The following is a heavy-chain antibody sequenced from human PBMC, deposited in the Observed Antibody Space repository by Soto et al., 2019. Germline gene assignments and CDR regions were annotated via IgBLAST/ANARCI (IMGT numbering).Heavy chain of an antibody. V-gene: IGHV1-2*04. CDR1: GYTFTGYY. Sequence: ASVKVSCKASGYTFTGYYMHWVRQAPGQGLEWMGWINPNSGGTNYAQKFQGWVTMTRDTSISTAYMELSRLRSDDTAVYYCARWKYSSGHHPTYGMDVWGQGTTVTVSS. D-gene: IGHD6-19*01. J-gene: IGHJ6*02. CDR2: INPNSGGT. CDR3: ARWKYSSGHHPTYGMDV.